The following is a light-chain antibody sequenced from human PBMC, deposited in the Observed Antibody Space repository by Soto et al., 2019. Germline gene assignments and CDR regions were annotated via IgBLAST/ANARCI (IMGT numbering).Light chain of an antibody. J-gene: IGLJ2*01. CDR2: DAS. V-gene: IGLV7-46*01. CDR1: TGVVTSGHY. CDR3: LLYYSGPGV. Sequence: QAVVTQEPSLTVSPGGTVTLTCGSSTGVVTSGHYPYWFQQKPGQAPRTLIYDASIKHSWTPARFSGSLLGGKAALTLSGAQPEDEADYYCLLYYSGPGVFGGGTKVTVL.